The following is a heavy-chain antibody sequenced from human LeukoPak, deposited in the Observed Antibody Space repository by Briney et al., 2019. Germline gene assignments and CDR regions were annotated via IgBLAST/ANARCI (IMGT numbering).Heavy chain of an antibody. Sequence: GGSLRLSCAASGFIFSNYAMSWVRQVPGRGLEWVSTISSRGDSTYVADSVRGRFTISRDNSKNSLYLQMNTVRAEDTAVYYCVKGPRPDITVAHTVENWGQGTLVTVSS. CDR1: GFIFSNYA. D-gene: IGHD6-19*01. CDR2: ISSRGDST. V-gene: IGHV3-23*01. CDR3: VKGPRPDITVAHTVEN. J-gene: IGHJ4*02.